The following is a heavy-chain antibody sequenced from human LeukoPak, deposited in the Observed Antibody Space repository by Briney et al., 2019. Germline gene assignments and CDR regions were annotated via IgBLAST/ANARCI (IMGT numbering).Heavy chain of an antibody. J-gene: IGHJ4*02. CDR3: AKYYYAYYGTFDY. D-gene: IGHD1-26*01. CDR1: GFTFSNYG. CDR2: ISGSGHRT. V-gene: IGHV3-23*01. Sequence: GGSLRLSCAASGFTFSNYGVSWVRQAPGKGLEWVSGISGSGHRTYYADSVKGRFTISRDNSKNTLYLQMNSLRAEDTAVYYCAKYYYAYYGTFDYWGQGNLVTVSS.